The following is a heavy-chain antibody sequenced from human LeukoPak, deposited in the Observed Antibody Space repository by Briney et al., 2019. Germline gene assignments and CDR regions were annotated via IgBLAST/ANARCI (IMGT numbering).Heavy chain of an antibody. CDR1: GFTFSSYA. V-gene: IGHV3-23*01. Sequence: GGSLRLSCAASGFTFSSYAMSWVRQAPGRGLEWVSAIRGSGDRTHYADSVKGRFTISRDNSKNTLYLQMNSLRAEDTAVYYCAKDSKIVGATFRSYHYMDVWGKGTAVTVSS. CDR2: IRGSGDRT. D-gene: IGHD1-26*01. CDR3: AKDSKIVGATFRSYHYMDV. J-gene: IGHJ6*03.